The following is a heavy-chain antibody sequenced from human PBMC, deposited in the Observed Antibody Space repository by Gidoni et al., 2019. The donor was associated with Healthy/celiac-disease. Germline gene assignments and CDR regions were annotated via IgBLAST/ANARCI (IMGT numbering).Heavy chain of an antibody. CDR2: INHSGST. D-gene: IGHD1-26*01. J-gene: IGHJ6*03. Sequence: QVQLQQWGAGLLKPSETLSLTCAVYGGSFSGYYWSWIRQPPGKGLEWIGEINHSGSTNYNPSLKSRVTISVDTSKNQFSLKLSSVTAADTAVYYCARATYRWDYYYMDVWGKGTTVTVSS. V-gene: IGHV4-34*01. CDR3: ARATYRWDYYYMDV. CDR1: GGSFSGYY.